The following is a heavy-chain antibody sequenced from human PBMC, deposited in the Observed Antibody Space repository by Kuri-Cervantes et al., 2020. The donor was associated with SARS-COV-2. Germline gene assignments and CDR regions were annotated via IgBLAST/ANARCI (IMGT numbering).Heavy chain of an antibody. J-gene: IGHJ6*02. CDR2: IYYSGST. V-gene: IGHV4-59*01. CDR3: AREGSGWYGEDYYYYGMDV. Sequence: SETLSLTCTVSGDSISSYYWSWIRQPAGKGLEWIGYIYYSGSTNYNPSLKSRVTISVDTSKNQFSLKLSSVTAADTAVYYCAREGSGWYGEDYYYYGMDVWGQGTTVTVSS. CDR1: GDSISSYY. D-gene: IGHD6-19*01.